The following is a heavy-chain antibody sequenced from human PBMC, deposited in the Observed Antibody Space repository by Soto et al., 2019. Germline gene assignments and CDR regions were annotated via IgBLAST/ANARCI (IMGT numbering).Heavy chain of an antibody. V-gene: IGHV1-69*13. D-gene: IGHD2-15*01. Sequence: GASVKVSCKASGGTFSSYAISWVRQAPGQGLEWMGGIIPIFGTANYAQKFQGRVTITADESTSTAYMELSSLRSEDTAVYYCARYCSGGSCYSSYYYYYMDVWGRGTTVTVSS. CDR2: IIPIFGTA. J-gene: IGHJ6*03. CDR3: ARYCSGGSCYSSYYYYYMDV. CDR1: GGTFSSYA.